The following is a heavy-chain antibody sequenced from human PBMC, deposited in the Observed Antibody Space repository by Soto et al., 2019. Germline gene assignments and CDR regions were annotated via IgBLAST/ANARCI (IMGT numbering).Heavy chain of an antibody. CDR1: GFTFSSYG. CDR3: AKDRKIVLMVYAGYGLDV. V-gene: IGHV3-30*18. J-gene: IGHJ6*02. D-gene: IGHD2-8*01. CDR2: ISYDGSNK. Sequence: PGGSLRLSCAASGFTFSSYGMHWVRQAPGKGLEWVAVISYDGSNKYYADSVKGRFTISRDNSKNTLYLQMNSLRAEDTAVYYCAKDRKIVLMVYAGYGLDVWGQGTPVTVSS.